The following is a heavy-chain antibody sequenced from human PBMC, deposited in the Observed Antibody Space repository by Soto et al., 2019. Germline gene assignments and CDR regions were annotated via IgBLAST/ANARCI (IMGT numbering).Heavy chain of an antibody. CDR2: IIPVFGTT. Sequence: QGQLVQSGPEMKKPGSSVKVSCKDSGGTFSSFAISWVRQAPGQGLEWLVGIIPVFGTTNYAEKFQDRVKITADESTNTAYIELSSLTSGDTAIYYCARGGGPYVWFNVFWGQGTLVTVSS. V-gene: IGHV1-69*01. J-gene: IGHJ4*02. CDR3: ARGGGPYVWFNVF. CDR1: GGTFSSFA. D-gene: IGHD3-16*01.